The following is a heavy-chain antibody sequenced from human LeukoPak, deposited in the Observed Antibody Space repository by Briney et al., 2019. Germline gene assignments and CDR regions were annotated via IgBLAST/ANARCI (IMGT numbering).Heavy chain of an antibody. CDR3: ARDPRIAPDGHQGPNNS. CDR1: GYTFTSYG. V-gene: IGHV1-18*01. J-gene: IGHJ4*02. CDR2: ISAYNGNT. D-gene: IGHD6-13*01. Sequence: ASVKVSCKASGYTFTSYGISWVRQAPGQGLEWMGWISAYNGNTNYAQKLQGRVTMTTDTSTSTAYMKLRSLRSDDTAVYYCARDPRIAPDGHQGPNNSSGPRKLGTASS.